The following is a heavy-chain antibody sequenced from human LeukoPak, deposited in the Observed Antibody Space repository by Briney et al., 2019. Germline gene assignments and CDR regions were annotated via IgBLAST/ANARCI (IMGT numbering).Heavy chain of an antibody. Sequence: PGGSLRLSCAASGFTFSSYAMSWVRQAPGKGLEWVSAISGSGGSTYYADSVKGRLTISRDNSKNTLYLQMNSLRAEDTAVYYCAKDPGGSYLRYYFDYWGQGALVTVSS. CDR1: GFTFSSYA. CDR3: AKDPGGSYLRYYFDY. D-gene: IGHD1-26*01. V-gene: IGHV3-23*01. J-gene: IGHJ4*02. CDR2: ISGSGGST.